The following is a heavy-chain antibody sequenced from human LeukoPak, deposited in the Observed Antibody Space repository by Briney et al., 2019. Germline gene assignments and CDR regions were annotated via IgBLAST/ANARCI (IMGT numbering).Heavy chain of an antibody. J-gene: IGHJ4*02. CDR1: GYIFTSYY. D-gene: IGHD3-16*01. Sequence: ASVKVSCTASGYIFTSYYLHWVRQAPGQGLEWMGIINASGGSTSYAQKFQGRVTMTRDTSTRTVYMELSSLRSEDTAVYYCARAGGIYFDFWGQGTLVTVSS. V-gene: IGHV1-46*01. CDR2: INASGGST. CDR3: ARAGGIYFDF.